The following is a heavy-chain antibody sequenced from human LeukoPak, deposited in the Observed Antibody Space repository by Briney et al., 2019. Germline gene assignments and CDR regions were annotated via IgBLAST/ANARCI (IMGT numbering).Heavy chain of an antibody. V-gene: IGHV3-7*01. J-gene: IGHJ4*02. D-gene: IGHD3-22*01. Sequence: PGGSLRLSCAASGFTFSSYWMSWVRQAPGKGLEWVANIKQDGCEKYYVDSVKGRFTISRDNAKNSLYLQMNSLRAEDTAVYYCARDAGSRTDYYDSSPYAYWGQGTLVTVSS. CDR3: ARDAGSRTDYYDSSPYAY. CDR2: IKQDGCEK. CDR1: GFTFSSYW.